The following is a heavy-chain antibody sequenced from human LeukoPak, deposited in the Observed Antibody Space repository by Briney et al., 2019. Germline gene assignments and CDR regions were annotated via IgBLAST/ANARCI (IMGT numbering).Heavy chain of an antibody. Sequence: SGGSLRLSCAASGFTFDDYAMHWVRQVPGKGLEWVSLISGDGDYTYYADSVKGRFTISRDNSKYSLYLQMNSLRTGDTALYYCAKDMYSSSSSHFDYWGQGTLVTVSS. J-gene: IGHJ4*02. D-gene: IGHD6-6*01. CDR3: AKDMYSSSSSHFDY. CDR2: ISGDGDYT. CDR1: GFTFDDYA. V-gene: IGHV3-43*02.